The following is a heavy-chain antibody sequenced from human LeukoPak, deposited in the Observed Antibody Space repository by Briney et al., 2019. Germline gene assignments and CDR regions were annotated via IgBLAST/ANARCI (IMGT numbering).Heavy chain of an antibody. Sequence: PGRSLRLSCAASGFTFKDYAMHWVRQAPGKGLEWVSGISWNSGSVDYADSVRGRFTVSRDNAKNSLYLQMNSLRAEDTALYYCAKVRSRYDFWSGYYFDYWGQGTLVTVSS. CDR2: ISWNSGSV. V-gene: IGHV3-9*01. D-gene: IGHD3-3*01. CDR1: GFTFKDYA. J-gene: IGHJ4*02. CDR3: AKVRSRYDFWSGYYFDY.